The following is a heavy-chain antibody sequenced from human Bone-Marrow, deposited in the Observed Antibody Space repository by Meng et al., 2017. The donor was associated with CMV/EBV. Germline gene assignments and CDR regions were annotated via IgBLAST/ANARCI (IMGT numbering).Heavy chain of an antibody. CDR2: ISWNSGSI. CDR3: AKDIGRATVTLHYYYYGMDV. Sequence: GGSLRLSCAASGLTFDDYAMHWVRQAPGKGLEWVSGISWNSGSIGYADSVKGRFTISRDNAKNSLYLQMNSLRAEDTALYYCAKDIGRATVTLHYYYYGMDVWGQGTTVTVSS. V-gene: IGHV3-9*01. CDR1: GLTFDDYA. J-gene: IGHJ6*02. D-gene: IGHD4-11*01.